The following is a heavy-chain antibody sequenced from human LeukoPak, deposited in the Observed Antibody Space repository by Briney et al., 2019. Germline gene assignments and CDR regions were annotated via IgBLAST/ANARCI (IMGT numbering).Heavy chain of an antibody. Sequence: ASETLSLTCAVSGYSISSSYYWGWIRQPPGKGLEWIGSIYHSGSTYYNPSLKSRVTISVDTSKNQFSLKLSSVTAADTAVYYCARLSRDGYNKRDFDLWGRGTLVTVSS. D-gene: IGHD5-24*01. J-gene: IGHJ2*01. CDR2: IYHSGST. CDR1: GYSISSSYY. V-gene: IGHV4-38-2*01. CDR3: ARLSRDGYNKRDFDL.